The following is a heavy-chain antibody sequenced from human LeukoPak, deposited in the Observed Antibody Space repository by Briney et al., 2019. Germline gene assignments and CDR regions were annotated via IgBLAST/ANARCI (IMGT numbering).Heavy chain of an antibody. J-gene: IGHJ3*02. CDR1: GYTFTDYY. CDR3: ARRAREYSPDAFDI. CDR2: INAMRRVT. Sequence: ASLKVSCKASGYTFTDYYMHWVRQAPGQGLEWMGWINAMRRVTDSAQKFQGRFSMTRDTSISTAYMELSRLRSDDTAVYYCARRAREYSPDAFDIWGQGTMVTVSS. V-gene: IGHV1-2*02. D-gene: IGHD5-18*01.